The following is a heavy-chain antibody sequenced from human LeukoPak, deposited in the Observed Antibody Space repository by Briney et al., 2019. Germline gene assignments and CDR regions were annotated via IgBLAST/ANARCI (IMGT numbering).Heavy chain of an antibody. CDR1: GYSFTSYW. CDR3: ARHGTYSSGWPFDY. CDR2: IYPGDSNT. V-gene: IGHV5-51*01. J-gene: IGHJ4*02. Sequence: GESLKISCKGSGYSFTSYWIGWVRQMPGRGLEWMGIIYPGDSNTRYSPSFQGQVTISADKSISAAYLQWSSLEASDTAMYYCARHGTYSSGWPFDYWGQGTLVTVSS. D-gene: IGHD6-19*01.